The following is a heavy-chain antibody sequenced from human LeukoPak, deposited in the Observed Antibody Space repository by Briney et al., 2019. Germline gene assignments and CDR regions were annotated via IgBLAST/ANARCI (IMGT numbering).Heavy chain of an antibody. V-gene: IGHV4-34*01. J-gene: IGHJ5*02. CDR3: ARRLATWPTNWFDP. CDR1: GGSFSGYY. Sequence: SETLSLTCAVYGGSFSGYYWSWIRQPPGKGLEWIGEINHSGSTNYNPSLKSRVTISVDTSKNQFSLKLSSVTAADTAAYYCARRLATWPTNWFDPWGQGTLVTVSS. D-gene: IGHD1-26*01. CDR2: INHSGST.